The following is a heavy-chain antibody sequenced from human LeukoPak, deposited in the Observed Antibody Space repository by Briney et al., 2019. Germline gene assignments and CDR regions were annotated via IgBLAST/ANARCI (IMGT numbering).Heavy chain of an antibody. Sequence: GGSLRLSCAASGFTFSSYAMSWVRQAPGKGLEWVSAISGSGGSTYYADSVKGRFTISRDNSKNTLYLQMNSLRAEDTAVYYCARDPGPYDSSGYRAPHFDYWGQGTLVTVSS. V-gene: IGHV3-23*01. CDR1: GFTFSSYA. CDR2: ISGSGGST. CDR3: ARDPGPYDSSGYRAPHFDY. D-gene: IGHD3-22*01. J-gene: IGHJ4*02.